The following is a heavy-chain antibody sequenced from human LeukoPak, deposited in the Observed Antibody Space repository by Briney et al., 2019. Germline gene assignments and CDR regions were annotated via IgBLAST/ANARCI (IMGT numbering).Heavy chain of an antibody. CDR2: INHSGST. Sequence: GSLRLSCAASGFTFGDYGMSWIRQPPGKGLEWIGEINHSGSTNYNPSLKSRVTISVDTSKNQFSLKLSSVTAADTAVYYCARRCGRQWPGEGRYFDYWGQGTLVTVSS. V-gene: IGHV4-34*01. J-gene: IGHJ4*02. CDR3: ARRCGRQWPGEGRYFDY. CDR1: GFTFGDYG. D-gene: IGHD6-19*01.